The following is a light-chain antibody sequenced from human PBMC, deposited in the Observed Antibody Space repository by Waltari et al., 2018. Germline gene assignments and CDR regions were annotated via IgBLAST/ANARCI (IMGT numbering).Light chain of an antibody. V-gene: IGKV3-20*01. CDR3: RHYERFPVS. Sequence: EIELTQSPATLSLSPGERATLSCWASQSVSSSLAWYQQKPGQAPRLLIYGASSRATGVPARCSGSRSGADVSLTIIRREPEDFSVYYCRHYERFPVSFGQGTKVEIK. CDR2: GAS. J-gene: IGKJ1*01. CDR1: QSVSSS.